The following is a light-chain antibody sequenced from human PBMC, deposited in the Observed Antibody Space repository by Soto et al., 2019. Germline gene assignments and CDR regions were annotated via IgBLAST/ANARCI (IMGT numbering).Light chain of an antibody. V-gene: IGKV3-20*01. CDR3: HQYGSSPLYT. J-gene: IGKJ2*01. CDR1: QSVSSSY. Sequence: EIVLTQSPGTLSLSPGERATLSCRASQSVSSSYLAWYQQKPGQAPRLLIYGASSRATGIPDRFSGSGSGTDFTLTISRLEPEDFALYYCHQYGSSPLYTFGHGTKLEIK. CDR2: GAS.